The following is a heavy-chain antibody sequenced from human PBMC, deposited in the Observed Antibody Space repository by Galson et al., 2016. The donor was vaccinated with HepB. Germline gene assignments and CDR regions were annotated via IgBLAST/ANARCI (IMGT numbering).Heavy chain of an antibody. CDR2: LSASGGAT. J-gene: IGHJ4*02. Sequence: SLRLSCAASGFTFTTYAMSWVRQAPGKGLEWVSTLSASGGATYYSDSVKGRFTISRDNSKSTLYLQMNSLRDEDTAVYYCAKGRTGTTGPVEYWGQGTLVTVSS. V-gene: IGHV3-23*01. D-gene: IGHD1-1*01. CDR3: AKGRTGTTGPVEY. CDR1: GFTFTTYA.